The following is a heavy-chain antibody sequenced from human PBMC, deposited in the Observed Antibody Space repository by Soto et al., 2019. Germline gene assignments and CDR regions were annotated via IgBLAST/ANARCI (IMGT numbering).Heavy chain of an antibody. V-gene: IGHV3-21*01. CDR1: GFNFGSYS. Sequence: PGGSLRDSWAASGFNFGSYSMNWIRQAQGKGLEWVSSISSSSSYIYYADSVKGRFTISRDNAKNSLDLQMNSLRAEDTAVYYCARIDYDFWSGSILFPDDAFDIWGQGTMVTVSS. CDR3: ARIDYDFWSGSILFPDDAFDI. CDR2: ISSSSSYI. J-gene: IGHJ3*02. D-gene: IGHD3-3*01.